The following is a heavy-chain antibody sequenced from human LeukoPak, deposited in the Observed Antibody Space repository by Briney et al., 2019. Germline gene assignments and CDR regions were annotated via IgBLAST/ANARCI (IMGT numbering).Heavy chain of an antibody. Sequence: GGSLRLSCAASGFTFDDYAMHWVRQAPGKGLEWVSGISWNSGNIGYADSVKGRFTISRDNAKNSLYLQMNSLRAEDTAVYYCARGVYGYCSGGSCHPLQFDYWGQGTLVTVSS. CDR2: ISWNSGNI. D-gene: IGHD2-15*01. V-gene: IGHV3-9*01. CDR3: ARGVYGYCSGGSCHPLQFDY. J-gene: IGHJ4*02. CDR1: GFTFDDYA.